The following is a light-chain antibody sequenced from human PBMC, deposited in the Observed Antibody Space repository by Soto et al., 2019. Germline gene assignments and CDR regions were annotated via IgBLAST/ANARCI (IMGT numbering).Light chain of an antibody. CDR3: SSYAASSSL. Sequence: QSALTQPASVSGSPGQSITISCTGTSSNVENYNLVSWYQQYPGKAPKLIIYEVKKRPSGVSDRFSGSKSGNTASLTISGLQAEDEADYYCSSYAASSSLFGGGTKLTVL. CDR2: EVK. J-gene: IGLJ3*02. V-gene: IGLV2-23*02. CDR1: SSNVENYNL.